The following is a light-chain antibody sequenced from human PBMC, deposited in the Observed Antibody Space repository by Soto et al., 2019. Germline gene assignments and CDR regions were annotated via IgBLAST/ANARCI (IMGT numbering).Light chain of an antibody. V-gene: IGKV1-5*03. J-gene: IGKJ1*01. Sequence: DIQITQSPSTLSVSVGHTVKITFRAIQTISSLLAWYQQKPGKAPKLLIYKASTLKSGVPSRFSGSGSGTEFTLTISSLQTDDFATYYCKHYNSYSDAFGKGTKVDIK. CDR2: KAS. CDR1: QTISSL. CDR3: KHYNSYSDA.